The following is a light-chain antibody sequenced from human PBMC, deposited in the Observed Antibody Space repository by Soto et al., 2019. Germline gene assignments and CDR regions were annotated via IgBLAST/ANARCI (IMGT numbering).Light chain of an antibody. CDR3: LQEYTYTWT. V-gene: IGKV1-6*01. Sequence: AIQMTQSPSSLSASVGDRVTITCRASQGIANELGWYQQKTGKDPKLLINAASSLQSGVPSRFSDSGSGTDFNLTISRLQTEDCATYECLQEYTYTWTFGQGTKFDIK. CDR1: QGIANE. CDR2: AAS. J-gene: IGKJ1*01.